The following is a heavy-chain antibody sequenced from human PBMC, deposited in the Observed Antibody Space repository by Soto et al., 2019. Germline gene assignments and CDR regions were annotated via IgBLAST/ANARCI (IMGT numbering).Heavy chain of an antibody. CDR1: GYSFSKYY. CDR3: ASVTFGGVVLAH. D-gene: IGHD3-16*01. CDR2: IYFNGNT. Sequence: SETLSLTCTVAGYSFSKYYWTWIRQPPGGGLEGIGYIYFNGNTTYNPSLKGRVTISRDTSKKQFSLNLSSVTAADTAVYYCASVTFGGVVLAHWGQGTLVT. J-gene: IGHJ4*02. V-gene: IGHV4-59*01.